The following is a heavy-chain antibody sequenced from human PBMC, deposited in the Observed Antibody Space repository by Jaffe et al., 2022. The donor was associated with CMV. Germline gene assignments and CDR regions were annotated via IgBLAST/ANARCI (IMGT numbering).Heavy chain of an antibody. J-gene: IGHJ6*02. CDR3: ARDHKEGYDILTGYYRRYYYYGMDV. V-gene: IGHV3-21*01. CDR2: ISSSSSYI. Sequence: EVQLVESGGGLVKPGGSLRLSCAASGFTFSSYSMNWVRQAPGKGLEWVSSISSSSSYIYYADSVKGRFTISRDNAKNSLYLQMNSLRAEDTAVYYCARDHKEGYDILTGYYRRYYYYGMDVWGQGTTVTVSS. CDR1: GFTFSSYS. D-gene: IGHD3-9*01.